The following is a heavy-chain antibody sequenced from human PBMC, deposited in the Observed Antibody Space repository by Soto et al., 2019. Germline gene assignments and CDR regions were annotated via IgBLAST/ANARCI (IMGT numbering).Heavy chain of an antibody. CDR1: GGPIGSGNYY. V-gene: IGHV4-31*03. J-gene: IGHJ6*02. Sequence: QMQLQESGPGLVRPSQTLSLSCTVSGGPIGSGNYYWNWIRQHPGKGLEWIGNIYNSGSSSYNPSLKSRVNISADTSKNQFSVNLSSVTAADTAVYFCARDRGFGMDLWGHGTTVIVSS. CDR2: IYNSGSS. CDR3: ARDRGFGMDL.